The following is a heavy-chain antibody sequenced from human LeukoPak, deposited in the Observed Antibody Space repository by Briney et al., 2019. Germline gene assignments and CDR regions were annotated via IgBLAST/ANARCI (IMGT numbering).Heavy chain of an antibody. CDR2: IYYSGST. Sequence: SETLSLTCTVSGGSISSSSYYRGWIRQPPGKGLEWIGSIYYSGSTYYNPSLKSRVTISVDTSKNQFSLKLSSVTAADTAVYYCARASLVGASNWFDPWGQGTLVTVSS. D-gene: IGHD1-26*01. CDR1: GGSISSSSYY. V-gene: IGHV4-39*01. J-gene: IGHJ5*02. CDR3: ARASLVGASNWFDP.